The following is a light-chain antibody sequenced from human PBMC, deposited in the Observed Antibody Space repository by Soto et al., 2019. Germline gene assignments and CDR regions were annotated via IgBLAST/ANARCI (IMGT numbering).Light chain of an antibody. CDR1: QSISSW. CDR3: QQYNSYRT. V-gene: IGKV1-5*01. Sequence: GDRVTITCRASQSISSWLAWYQQKPGKAPKLLIYDASSLESGVPSRFSGSGSGTECTLTISILHPDDFATYYCQQYNSYRTFGQGTRVGI. CDR2: DAS. J-gene: IGKJ1*01.